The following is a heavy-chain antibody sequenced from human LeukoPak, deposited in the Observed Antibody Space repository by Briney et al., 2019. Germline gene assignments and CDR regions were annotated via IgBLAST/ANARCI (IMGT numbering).Heavy chain of an antibody. CDR3: ARASYYDFWSGPRNGIFDY. D-gene: IGHD3-3*01. Sequence: GGSLRLSCAASGFTFSDYYMSWIRQAPGKGLEWVSYISSSGSNIYYADSVKGRFTISRDNAKNSLYLQMNSLRAEDTAVYYCARASYYDFWSGPRNGIFDYWGQGTLVTVSS. V-gene: IGHV3-11*04. CDR2: ISSSGSNI. J-gene: IGHJ4*02. CDR1: GFTFSDYY.